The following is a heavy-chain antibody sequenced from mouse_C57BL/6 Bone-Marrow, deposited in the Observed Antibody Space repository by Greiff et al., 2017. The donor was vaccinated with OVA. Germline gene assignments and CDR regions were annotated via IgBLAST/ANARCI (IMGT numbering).Heavy chain of an antibody. J-gene: IGHJ4*01. CDR1: GYTFTSYW. CDR3: ARALNYYGSSYYAMDY. D-gene: IGHD1-1*01. Sequence: QVQLQQPGAELVKPGASVKLSCKASGYTFTSYWMHWVKQRPGQGLEWIGMIHPNSGSTNYNEKFKSKSTLTVDKSSSTAYMQLSSLTSEDSAVYYCARALNYYGSSYYAMDYWGQGTSVTVSS. CDR2: IHPNSGST. V-gene: IGHV1-64*01.